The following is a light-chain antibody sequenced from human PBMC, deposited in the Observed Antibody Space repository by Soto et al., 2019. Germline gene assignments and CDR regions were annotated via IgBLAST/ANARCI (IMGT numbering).Light chain of an antibody. V-gene: IGKV3-20*01. J-gene: IGKJ3*01. CDR2: DAS. CDR1: QTISSS. CDR3: QQYGGSPFT. Sequence: EIVLTQSPATLSLSPGERATLSCRASQTISSSLAWYQQKPGQSPRLLIYDASTRATGVPDRFSGTGSGTDFALTISRLETDDSAVYYCQQYGGSPFTFGPGTKVDIK.